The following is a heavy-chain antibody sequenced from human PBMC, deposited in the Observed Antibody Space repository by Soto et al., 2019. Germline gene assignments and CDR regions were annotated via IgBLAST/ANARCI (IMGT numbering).Heavy chain of an antibody. CDR2: IIPIIGII. CDR1: GGTFSTYT. D-gene: IGHD3-22*01. Sequence: QVQLVQSGAEVKKPGSSVKVSCKASGGTFSTYTITWVRQAPGQGREWMGRIIPIIGIINYAQKSQSRVTITADKFTGTAYREMTRLRPDDTAVYYCAGDPDSHYNDSHASSIPWGQGTLVSDSS. J-gene: IGHJ5*02. CDR3: AGDPDSHYNDSHASSIP. V-gene: IGHV1-69*08.